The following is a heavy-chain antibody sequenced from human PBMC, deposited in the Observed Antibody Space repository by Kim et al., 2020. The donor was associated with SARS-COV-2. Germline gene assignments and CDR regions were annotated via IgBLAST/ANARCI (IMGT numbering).Heavy chain of an antibody. V-gene: IGHV4-4*07. J-gene: IGHJ4*02. CDR1: GAFISGSY. D-gene: IGHD6-19*01. CDR3: ARGGLSSAPYDF. Sequence: SETLSLTCTVSGAFISGSYWSWIRQPAGEGLEWIGRISPSGSPNYNPSLKSRVTMSADMSKNQFSLKVNSVTAADTAVYYCARGGLSSAPYDFWGQGTLVTVHS. CDR2: ISPSGSP.